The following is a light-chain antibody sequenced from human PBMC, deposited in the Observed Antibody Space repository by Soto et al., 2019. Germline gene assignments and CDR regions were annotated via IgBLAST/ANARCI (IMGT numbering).Light chain of an antibody. Sequence: SQPPSPSRAPWQSVTISCTGTTSDVGGYNYVSWYQHHPGKAPKLIIYEVTKRPSGVPDRFSGSKSGNTASQSVSGLQAEDEADYYCSSYADTTYVFGTGTKAPS. V-gene: IGLV2-8*01. J-gene: IGLJ1*01. CDR2: EVT. CDR1: TSDVGGYNY. CDR3: SSYADTTYV.